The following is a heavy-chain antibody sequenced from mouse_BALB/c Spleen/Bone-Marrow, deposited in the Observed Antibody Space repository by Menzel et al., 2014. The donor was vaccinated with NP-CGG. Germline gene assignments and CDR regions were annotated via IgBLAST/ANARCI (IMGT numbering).Heavy chain of an antibody. V-gene: IGHV1S81*02. Sequence: VQLQQSGAELVKPGASVRLSCKASGYSFTTYWIHWVKQRPRQGLEWIGEINPSNGRTNYNEKFKSKATLTVDKSSSTAYMQLSSLTSEDSAVYYCARYDGPAWFAYWGQGTLVTVSA. CDR2: INPSNGRT. D-gene: IGHD2-3*01. J-gene: IGHJ3*01. CDR1: GYSFTTYW. CDR3: ARYDGPAWFAY.